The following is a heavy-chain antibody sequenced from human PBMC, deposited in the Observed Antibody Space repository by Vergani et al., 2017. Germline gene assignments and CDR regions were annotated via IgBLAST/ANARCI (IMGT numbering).Heavy chain of an antibody. Sequence: EVQLLESGGGLVQPGGSLRLSCAASGFTFSSYAMSWVRQAPGKGLEWVSAISGSGGSTYYADSVKGRFTISRDNSKNTLYLQMNSLRAEDTAVYYCAKDFAPPITMVRGVIDYWGQGTLVTVSS. J-gene: IGHJ4*02. D-gene: IGHD3-10*01. CDR2: ISGSGGST. V-gene: IGHV3-23*01. CDR1: GFTFSSYA. CDR3: AKDFAPPITMVRGVIDY.